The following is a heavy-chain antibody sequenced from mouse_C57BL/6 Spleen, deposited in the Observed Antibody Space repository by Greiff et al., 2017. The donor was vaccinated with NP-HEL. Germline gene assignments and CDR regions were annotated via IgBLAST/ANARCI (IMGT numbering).Heavy chain of an antibody. CDR2: ISSGGSYT. D-gene: IGHD1-1*01. V-gene: IGHV5-6*02. Sequence: DVMLVESGGDLVKPGGSLKLSCAASGFTFSSYGMSWVRQTPDKRLEWVATISSGGSYTYYPDSVKGRFTISRDNAKNTLYLQMSSLKSEDTAMYYCARHRSGSSPWYFDVWGTGTTVTVSS. J-gene: IGHJ1*03. CDR3: ARHRSGSSPWYFDV. CDR1: GFTFSSYG.